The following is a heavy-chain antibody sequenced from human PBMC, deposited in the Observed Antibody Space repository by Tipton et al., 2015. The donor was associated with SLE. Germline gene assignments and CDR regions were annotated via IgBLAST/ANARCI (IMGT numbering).Heavy chain of an antibody. CDR2: IYTSGST. J-gene: IGHJ2*01. CDR3: AALTGTTSYFDL. CDR1: GGSISSYY. D-gene: IGHD1-7*01. V-gene: IGHV4-4*07. Sequence: TLSLTCTVSGGSISSYYWSWIRQPAGKGLEWIGRIYTSGSTNYNPSLKSRVTMSVDTSKNQFSLKLSSVTAADTAVYYCAALTGTTSYFDLWAVAPWSLSPQ.